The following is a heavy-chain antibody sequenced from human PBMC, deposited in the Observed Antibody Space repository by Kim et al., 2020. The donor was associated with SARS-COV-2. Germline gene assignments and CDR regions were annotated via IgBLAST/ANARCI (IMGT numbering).Heavy chain of an antibody. D-gene: IGHD4-17*01. CDR1: GGTFSSYA. V-gene: IGHV1-69*13. Sequence: SVKVSCKASGGTFSSYAISWVRQAPGQGLEWMGGIIPIFGTANYAQKFQGRVTITADESTSTAYMELSSLRSEDTAVYYCASPKLPDLRYGDYGMDYYYYYGMDVWGQGTTVTVSS. CDR2: IIPIFGTA. CDR3: ASPKLPDLRYGDYGMDYYYYYGMDV. J-gene: IGHJ6*02.